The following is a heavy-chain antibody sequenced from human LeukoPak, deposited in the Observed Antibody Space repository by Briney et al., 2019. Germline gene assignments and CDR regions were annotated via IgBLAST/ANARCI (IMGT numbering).Heavy chain of an antibody. CDR1: GFTFSSYA. CDR2: ISYDGSNK. CDR3: ARDHGDYGDYAFDH. J-gene: IGHJ4*02. Sequence: PGRSLRLSCAASGFTFSSYAMHWVRQAPGKGLEWVAVISYDGSNKYYADSVKGRFTISRDNSKNTLYLQMNSLRAEDTAVYYCARDHGDYGDYAFDHWGQGTLVTVSS. D-gene: IGHD4-17*01. V-gene: IGHV3-30*04.